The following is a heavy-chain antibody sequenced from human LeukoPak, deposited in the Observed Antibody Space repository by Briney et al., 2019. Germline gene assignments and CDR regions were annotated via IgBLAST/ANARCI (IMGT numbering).Heavy chain of an antibody. CDR1: GGSISSGSYY. D-gene: IGHD3-9*01. CDR3: ARHGNYDILTGWTPLDP. CDR2: IYYSGST. V-gene: IGHV4-39*01. Sequence: SETLSLTCTVSGGSISSGSYYWGWIRQPPGKGLEWIGSIYYSGSTYYNPSLKGRVTISVDTSKNQFSLKLSSVTAADTAVYYCARHGNYDILTGWTPLDPWGQGTLVTVSS. J-gene: IGHJ5*02.